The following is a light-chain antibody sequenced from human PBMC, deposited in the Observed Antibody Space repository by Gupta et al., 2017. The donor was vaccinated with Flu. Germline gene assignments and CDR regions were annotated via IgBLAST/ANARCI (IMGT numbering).Light chain of an antibody. CDR3: SSYTTSYTYV. V-gene: IGLV2-18*02. J-gene: IGLJ1*01. CDR1: SSDVGYYAR. Sequence: SVPISCTGTSSDVGYYARVSWYHQSPGTAPKRMIYEVSNRPPGVPDRFSGSKSGNTASLTISGLQAEDEADFYCSSYTTSYTYVCGTGTKVTGL. CDR2: EVS.